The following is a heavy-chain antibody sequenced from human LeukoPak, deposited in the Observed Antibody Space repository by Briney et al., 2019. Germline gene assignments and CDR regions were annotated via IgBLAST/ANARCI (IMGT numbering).Heavy chain of an antibody. J-gene: IGHJ6*02. Sequence: GGSLRLSCAASGFTFSSYAMRWVRQAPGKGLEWVSAVSGNGRNTYYTDSVKGRFTISRDNSKNTLYLQMNSLRADDTAVYFCAKSCLGRGPMDVWAQGTTV. CDR3: AKSCLGRGPMDV. D-gene: IGHD3-16*01. CDR2: VSGNGRNT. CDR1: GFTFSSYA. V-gene: IGHV3-23*01.